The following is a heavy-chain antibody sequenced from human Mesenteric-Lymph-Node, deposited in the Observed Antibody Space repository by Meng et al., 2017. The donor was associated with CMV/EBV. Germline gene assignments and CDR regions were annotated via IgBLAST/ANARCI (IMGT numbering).Heavy chain of an antibody. CDR2: IKQDGSEK. Sequence: GESLKISCAASGFTFSSYWMSWVRQAPGKGLEWVANIKQDGSEKYYVDSVKGRFTISRDNAKNSLYLQMNSLRAEDTAVYYCARTPAYYYDSSALGYYFDYWGQGTLVTVSS. V-gene: IGHV3-7*01. D-gene: IGHD3-22*01. J-gene: IGHJ4*02. CDR1: GFTFSSYW. CDR3: ARTPAYYYDSSALGYYFDY.